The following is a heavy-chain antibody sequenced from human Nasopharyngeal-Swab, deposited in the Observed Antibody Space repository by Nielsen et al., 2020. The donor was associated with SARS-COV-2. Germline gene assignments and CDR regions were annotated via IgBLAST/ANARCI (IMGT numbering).Heavy chain of an antibody. D-gene: IGHD7-27*01. CDR3: ARALWGSYYYGMDV. CDR1: GFIFSRYW. CDR2: ISYDGSNK. V-gene: IGHV3-30*03. J-gene: IGHJ6*02. Sequence: GESLKISCAASGFIFSRYWVHWVRQAPGKGLEWVAVISYDGSNKYYADSVKGRFTISRDNSKNTLYLQMNSLRAEDTAVYYCARALWGSYYYGMDVWGQGTTVTVSS.